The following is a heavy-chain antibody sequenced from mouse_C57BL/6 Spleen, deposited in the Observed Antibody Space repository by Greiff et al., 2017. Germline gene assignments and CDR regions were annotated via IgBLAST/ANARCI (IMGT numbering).Heavy chain of an antibody. CDR3: ASLYYDYGYFDV. Sequence: QVQLKQPGAELVKPGASVKLSCKASGYTFTSYWMHWVKQRPGQGLEWIGMIHPNSGSTNYNEKFKGKATFTADTSSNTAYMQLSSLTTEDSAIYYCASLYYDYGYFDVWGTGTTVTVSS. CDR2: IHPNSGST. D-gene: IGHD2-4*01. J-gene: IGHJ1*03. V-gene: IGHV1-64*01. CDR1: GYTFTSYW.